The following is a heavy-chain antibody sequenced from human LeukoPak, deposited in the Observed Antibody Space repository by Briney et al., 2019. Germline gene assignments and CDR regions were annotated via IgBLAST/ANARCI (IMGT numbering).Heavy chain of an antibody. J-gene: IGHJ6*03. Sequence: ASVKVSCKASGYTFTSYDINWVRQATGQGLEWMGWMNPNSGNTGYAQKLQGRVTMTTDTSTSTAYMELRSLRSDDTAVYYCARASGDYGDYAYYYYYMDVWGKGTTVTISS. CDR1: GYTFTSYD. CDR3: ARASGDYGDYAYYYYYMDV. CDR2: MNPNSGNT. V-gene: IGHV1-8*02. D-gene: IGHD4-17*01.